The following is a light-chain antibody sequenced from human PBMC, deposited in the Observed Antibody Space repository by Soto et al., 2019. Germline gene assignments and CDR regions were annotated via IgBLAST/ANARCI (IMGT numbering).Light chain of an antibody. CDR2: DAS. CDR1: ESVSYSY. Sequence: EIVLTQSPATMSLSPGERATLSCGASESVSYSYVAWYQQKAGLAPRLLIHDASTRASGIPDRFSGSKSGTDFTLTIRGLEPEDAALYYCQQYGSSPITLGQRTRLEIK. J-gene: IGKJ5*01. CDR3: QQYGSSPIT. V-gene: IGKV3D-20*01.